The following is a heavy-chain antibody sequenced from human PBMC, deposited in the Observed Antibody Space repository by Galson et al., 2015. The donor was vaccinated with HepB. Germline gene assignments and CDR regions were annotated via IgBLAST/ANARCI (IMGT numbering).Heavy chain of an antibody. Sequence: LRLSCAAFGFSFSDYYMSWIRQAPGTGLEWVSYISSSGTTTSYADSVKGRFTISRDNAKNSLYLQMNSLRAEDTAVYYCARVPFIAAAGTTDYWGQGTLVTVSS. V-gene: IGHV3-11*01. D-gene: IGHD6-13*01. J-gene: IGHJ4*02. CDR2: ISSSGTTT. CDR3: ARVPFIAAAGTTDY. CDR1: GFSFSDYY.